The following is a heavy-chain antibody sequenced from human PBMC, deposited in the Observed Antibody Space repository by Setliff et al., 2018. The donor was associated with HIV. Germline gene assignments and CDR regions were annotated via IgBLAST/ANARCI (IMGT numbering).Heavy chain of an antibody. J-gene: IGHJ5*02. CDR1: GGSFSGYY. Sequence: SETLSLTCAVYGGSFSGYYWSWIRQPPGKGLEWIGEINHSGSTNYNPSLKSRVTISVDTSKNHLSVRLSSVTAADTAVYYCARALGWGVTTHWFVPWGQGTLVTVS. V-gene: IGHV4-34*01. CDR3: ARALGWGVTTHWFVP. CDR2: INHSGST. D-gene: IGHD4-17*01.